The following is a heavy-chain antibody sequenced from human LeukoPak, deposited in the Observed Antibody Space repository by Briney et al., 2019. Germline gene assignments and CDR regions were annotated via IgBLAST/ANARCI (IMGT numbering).Heavy chain of an antibody. CDR2: ISYDGSNK. CDR1: GFTFSSYA. D-gene: IGHD4-23*01. CDR3: ARAGRGARVTIPCYMDV. V-gene: IGHV3-30*04. J-gene: IGHJ6*03. Sequence: GRSLRLSCAASGFTFSSYAMHWVRQAPGKGLEWVAVISYDGSNKYYADSVKGRFTISRDNSKNTLYLQMNSLRAEDTAVYYCARAGRGARVTIPCYMDVWGKGTTVTVSS.